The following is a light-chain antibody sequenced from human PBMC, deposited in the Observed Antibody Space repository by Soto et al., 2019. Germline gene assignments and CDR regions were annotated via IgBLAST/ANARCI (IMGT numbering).Light chain of an antibody. Sequence: DIQMTQSPCTLSASVGDRVTITCRTSQSISSWLAWYQQKPGKAPKVLIYKASSLETGVPSRFSGSGSGTEFTLTISSLQPDDFATYYCQQYNSFSGYTFGQGIKLEIK. CDR2: KAS. J-gene: IGKJ2*01. V-gene: IGKV1-5*03. CDR3: QQYNSFSGYT. CDR1: QSISSW.